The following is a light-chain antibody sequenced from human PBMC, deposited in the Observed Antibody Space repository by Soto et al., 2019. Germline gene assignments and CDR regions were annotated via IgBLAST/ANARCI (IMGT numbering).Light chain of an antibody. Sequence: QTVLTQEPSLTVSPGETVTLTCASSTGAVTSGYYPNWFQQKPGQAPRPLIYSISNKHSWTPARFSGSLLGDKAALTLSGVQPEDEAEYYCLLYYGGAQVFGGGTKVTVL. J-gene: IGLJ3*02. V-gene: IGLV7-43*01. CDR2: SIS. CDR3: LLYYGGAQV. CDR1: TGAVTSGYY.